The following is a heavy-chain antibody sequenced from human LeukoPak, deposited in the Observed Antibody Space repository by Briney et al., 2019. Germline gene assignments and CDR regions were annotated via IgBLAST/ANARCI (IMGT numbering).Heavy chain of an antibody. CDR3: VRGRYSSGWY. CDR2: IKQDGSEK. Sequence: PGGSLRLSCAASGFTFSNYWMSWVRQAPGKGLGWVANIKQDGSEKYYVDSVKGRFTISRDNGKNSLYLQMNSLRVEDTAVYYCVRGRYSSGWYGGQGTLVTVSS. J-gene: IGHJ4*02. D-gene: IGHD6-19*01. V-gene: IGHV3-7*01. CDR1: GFTFSNYW.